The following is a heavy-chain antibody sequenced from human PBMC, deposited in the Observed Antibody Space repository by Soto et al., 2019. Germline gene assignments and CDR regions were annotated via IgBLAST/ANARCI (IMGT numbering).Heavy chain of an antibody. CDR3: AKDRDYGAASYYFDS. J-gene: IGHJ4*02. V-gene: IGHV3-30*18. CDR1: GYTFSSCA. D-gene: IGHD4-17*01. Sequence: QVQLVESGGGVVQPGRSLRVSCVASGYTFSSCAMHWVCQAPGKGLEWVAVIASDGKDKHHADSVKGRFTISRDNSKNTMYLQMNSLSAEDTAVYYCAKDRDYGAASYYFDSWGQGTLVTVSS. CDR2: IASDGKDK.